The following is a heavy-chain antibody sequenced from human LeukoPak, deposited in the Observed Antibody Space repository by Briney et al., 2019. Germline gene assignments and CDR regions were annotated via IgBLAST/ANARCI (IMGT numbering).Heavy chain of an antibody. CDR3: ARDGVDCSGDSCYVDY. V-gene: IGHV3-20*04. D-gene: IGHD2-15*01. CDR1: GFTFDDYG. J-gene: IGHJ4*02. CDR2: IKWNGGST. Sequence: GGSLRLSCAASGFTFDDYGMSWVRQVPGKGLEWVSGIKWNGGSTGYADSVKGRFTISRDNAKNSLYLQMISLRAEDTALYYCARDGVDCSGDSCYVDYWGQGTLVTVSS.